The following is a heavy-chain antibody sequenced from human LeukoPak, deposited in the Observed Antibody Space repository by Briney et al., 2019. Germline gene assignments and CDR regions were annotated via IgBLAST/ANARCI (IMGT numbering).Heavy chain of an antibody. CDR3: ARLRRGYSYGPDY. Sequence: PGGSLRLSCAASGFTFSSYAMSWVRQAPGKGLEWVSAISGSGGSTYYADSVKGRFTISRDNSKNTLYLQMNSLRAEDTAVYYCARLRRGYSYGPDYWGQGTLVTVSS. CDR2: ISGSGGST. CDR1: GFTFSSYA. J-gene: IGHJ4*02. D-gene: IGHD5-18*01. V-gene: IGHV3-23*01.